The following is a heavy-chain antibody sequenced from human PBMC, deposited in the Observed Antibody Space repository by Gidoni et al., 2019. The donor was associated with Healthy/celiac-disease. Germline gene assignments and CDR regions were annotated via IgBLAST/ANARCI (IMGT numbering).Heavy chain of an antibody. CDR3: ARDRREKIAARLSWFDP. CDR1: GFTFGISW. V-gene: IGHV3-7*01. D-gene: IGHD6-6*01. J-gene: IGHJ5*02. Sequence: EVQLVESGGGLVQPGGSLRLSCAAPGFTFGISWLSWVRQAPGKGLEWVANIKQDGSEKYYVDSVKGRFTISRDNAKNSLYLQMNSLRAEDTAVYYCARDRREKIAARLSWFDPWGQGTLVTVSS. CDR2: IKQDGSEK.